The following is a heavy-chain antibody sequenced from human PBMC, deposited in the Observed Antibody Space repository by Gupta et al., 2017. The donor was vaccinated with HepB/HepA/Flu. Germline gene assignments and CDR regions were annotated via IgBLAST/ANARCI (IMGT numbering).Heavy chain of an antibody. V-gene: IGHV3-21*01. CDR2: ITSSSSYI. CDR1: GFTFSNYG. CDR3: ARGSGSYPEYYFDY. D-gene: IGHD1-26*01. Sequence: EVQLVESGGGLVKPGGSLRLSCAASGFTFSNYGMSWVRQAPGKGLLWVSSITSSSSYIYYADSVKGRFTISRDNAKNSLYLQMNSLRAEDTAVYYCARGSGSYPEYYFDYWGQGTRVTVSS. J-gene: IGHJ4*02.